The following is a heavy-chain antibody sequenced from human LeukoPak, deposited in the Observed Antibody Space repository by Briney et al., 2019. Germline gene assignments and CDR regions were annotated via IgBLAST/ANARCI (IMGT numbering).Heavy chain of an antibody. Sequence: PSETLSLTCTVSGGSISSYYWSWIRQPPGKGLGWIGYIYYNGRTNYNPSLKSRVTISVDTSKNQFSLKLSSVTAADTAVYYCARGLGAYCGGDCYSFRYWGQGTLVTVSS. D-gene: IGHD2-21*02. CDR3: ARGLGAYCGGDCYSFRY. J-gene: IGHJ4*02. CDR1: GGSISSYY. V-gene: IGHV4-59*01. CDR2: IYYNGRT.